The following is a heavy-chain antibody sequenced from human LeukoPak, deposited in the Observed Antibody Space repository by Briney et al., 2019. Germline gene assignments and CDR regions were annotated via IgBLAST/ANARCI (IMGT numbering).Heavy chain of an antibody. V-gene: IGHV3-23*01. CDR2: ISDGGSDT. D-gene: IGHD6-6*01. CDR3: AKRGSYSNSAANFDY. Sequence: GGSLRLSCAASGFTFNNYAMTWVRQAPGKGLEWVSSISDGGSDTYYAGSVKGRFTVSRDNSKNTLYMQMNSLRAEDTAVYYCAKRGSYSNSAANFDYWGQGTLVTVSS. CDR1: GFTFNNYA. J-gene: IGHJ4*02.